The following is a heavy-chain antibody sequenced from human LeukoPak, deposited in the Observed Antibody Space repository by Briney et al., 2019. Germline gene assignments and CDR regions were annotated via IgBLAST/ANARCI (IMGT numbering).Heavy chain of an antibody. CDR2: IYYSGST. CDR1: GGSISSSSYY. Sequence: SETLSLTCTVSGGSISSSSYYWGWIRQPPGKGLEWIGSIYYSGSTYYNPSLKSRVTISVDTSKNQFSLKLSSVTAADTAVYYCARSGGMTTVDNDAFDIWGQGTMVTVSS. J-gene: IGHJ3*02. D-gene: IGHD4-23*01. CDR3: ARSGGMTTVDNDAFDI. V-gene: IGHV4-39*07.